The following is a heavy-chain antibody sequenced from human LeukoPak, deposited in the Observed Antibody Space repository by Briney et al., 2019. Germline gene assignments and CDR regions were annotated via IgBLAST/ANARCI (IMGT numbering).Heavy chain of an antibody. Sequence: ASVKVSYKASGYTFTGYHIHWVRQAPGQGLEWMAWINPNNGDTTYAQKFQGRVTMTRDTSISTAYMELNRLTSDDTAMYFCARDFEFWSAYSSFDYWGQGTLVTVSS. V-gene: IGHV1-2*02. CDR2: INPNNGDT. CDR3: ARDFEFWSAYSSFDY. D-gene: IGHD3-3*01. J-gene: IGHJ4*02. CDR1: GYTFTGYH.